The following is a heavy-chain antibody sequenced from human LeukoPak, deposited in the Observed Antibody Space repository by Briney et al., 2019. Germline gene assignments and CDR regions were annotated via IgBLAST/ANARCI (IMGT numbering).Heavy chain of an antibody. CDR3: ARDRVRSFFDY. D-gene: IGHD3-16*02. J-gene: IGHJ4*02. V-gene: IGHV3-33*08. CDR2: IWYDGSNK. CDR1: GFTFSSYA. Sequence: GGSLRLSCAASGFTFSSYAMHWVRQAPGKGLEWVAVIWYDGSNKYYADSVKGRFTISRDNSKNTLYLQMNSLRAEDTAVYYCARDRVRSFFDYWGQGTLVTVSS.